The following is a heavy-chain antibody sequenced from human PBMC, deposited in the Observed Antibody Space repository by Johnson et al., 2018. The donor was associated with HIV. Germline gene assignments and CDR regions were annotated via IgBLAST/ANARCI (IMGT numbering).Heavy chain of an antibody. D-gene: IGHD3-16*01. Sequence: QVQLVESGGGLVQPGRSLRLSCAASGFTFDDYAMHWVRQAPGKGLEWVAFIRYDGSNKYYADSVKGRFTISRDNSKNTLYLQMNSLRAEDTAVYYCASLGLDLLVKAPLSVVFDAFDIWGQGTMVTVSS. J-gene: IGHJ3*02. CDR2: IRYDGSNK. V-gene: IGHV3-30*02. CDR1: GFTFDDYA. CDR3: ASLGLDLLVKAPLSVVFDAFDI.